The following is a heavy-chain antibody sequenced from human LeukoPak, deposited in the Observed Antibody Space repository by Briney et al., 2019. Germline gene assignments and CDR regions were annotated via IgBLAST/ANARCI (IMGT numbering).Heavy chain of an antibody. Sequence: ASVKVSCKASGYTFTSYGISWVRQAPGQGLEWMGWISAYNGNTNYAQKLKGRVTMTTDTSTSTAYMELRSLGSDDTAVYYCARERGYDSSGLFDYWGQGTLVTVSS. CDR3: ARERGYDSSGLFDY. CDR1: GYTFTSYG. D-gene: IGHD3-22*01. J-gene: IGHJ4*02. CDR2: ISAYNGNT. V-gene: IGHV1-18*01.